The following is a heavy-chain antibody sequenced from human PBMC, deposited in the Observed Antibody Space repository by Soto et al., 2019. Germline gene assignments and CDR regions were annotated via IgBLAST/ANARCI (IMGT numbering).Heavy chain of an antibody. Sequence: GGSLRLSCAASGFPFSSYWMTWVRQAPGKGLEWVANIEGDGGEKYYVDSVKGRFTISRDNAKNSLYLQMNSLRVEDMAVYYCARGEGQWETEDYWGQGTLVTVSS. CDR1: GFPFSSYW. CDR2: IEGDGGEK. CDR3: ARGEGQWETEDY. V-gene: IGHV3-7*01. D-gene: IGHD1-26*01. J-gene: IGHJ4*02.